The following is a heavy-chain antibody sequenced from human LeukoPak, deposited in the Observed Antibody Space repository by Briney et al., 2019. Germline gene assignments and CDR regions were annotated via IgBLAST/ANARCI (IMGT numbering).Heavy chain of an antibody. CDR1: GFTFSTYA. Sequence: EGSLRLSCAASGFTFSTYAMTWVRQAPGKGLEWVSGINSNGDEIYYADSVRGRFTISRDNAKNTLYLQMNSLRAEDTAVYYCARGGSPPEALGDTFDIWGQGTMVTVSS. CDR2: INSNGDEI. D-gene: IGHD1-26*01. J-gene: IGHJ3*02. CDR3: ARGGSPPEALGDTFDI. V-gene: IGHV3-23*01.